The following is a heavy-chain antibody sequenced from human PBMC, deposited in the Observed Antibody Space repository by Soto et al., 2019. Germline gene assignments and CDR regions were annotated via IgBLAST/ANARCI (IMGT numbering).Heavy chain of an antibody. D-gene: IGHD3-9*01. CDR1: GFTFSSYG. CDR3: ARGSDDILTGTPYYFDY. V-gene: IGHV3-33*01. Sequence: GGSLRLSCAASGFTFSSYGMHWVRQAPGKGLEWVAVIWYDGSNKYYADSVKGRFTISRDNSKNTLYLQMNSLRAEDTAVYYCARGSDDILTGTPYYFDYWGQGTLVTV. CDR2: IWYDGSNK. J-gene: IGHJ4*02.